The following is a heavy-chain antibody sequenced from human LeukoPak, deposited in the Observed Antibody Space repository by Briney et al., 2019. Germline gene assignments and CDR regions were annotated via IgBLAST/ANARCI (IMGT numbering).Heavy chain of an antibody. J-gene: IGHJ4*02. CDR2: IYHSGST. CDR1: GYSISSGYY. D-gene: IGHD3-10*01. CDR3: ARHHGSGSYFGIADY. Sequence: PSETLSLTCTVSGYSISSGYYWGWIRQPPGKGLEWIGGIYHSGSTYYNPSLKSRVTISVDTSKNQFSLKLSSVTAADTAVYYCARHHGSGSYFGIADYWGQGTLVTVSS. V-gene: IGHV4-38-2*02.